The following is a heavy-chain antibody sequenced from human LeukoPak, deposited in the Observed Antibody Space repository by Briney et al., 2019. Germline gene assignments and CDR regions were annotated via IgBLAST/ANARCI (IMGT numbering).Heavy chain of an antibody. Sequence: GGSLRLSCTASGFTFSSYWMTWVRQAPGKGPEFVANIKQDGGEKKYVDSLKGRFTISRDNAKNSVFLQINSLRAEDTAVYYCAREDGYNTMNHWGQGTLVTVSS. J-gene: IGHJ5*02. CDR3: AREDGYNTMNH. D-gene: IGHD5-12*01. CDR2: IKQDGGEK. V-gene: IGHV3-7*01. CDR1: GFTFSSYW.